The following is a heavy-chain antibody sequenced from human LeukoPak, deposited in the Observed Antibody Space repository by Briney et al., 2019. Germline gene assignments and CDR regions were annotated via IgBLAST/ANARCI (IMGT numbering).Heavy chain of an antibody. CDR1: GYTFTGYY. CDR2: INPNSGGT. D-gene: IGHD3-22*01. V-gene: IGHV1-2*02. J-gene: IGHJ4*02. CDR3: ARVSPPSSGYYVNAFDY. Sequence: VASVKVSCKASGYTFTGYYMHWVRQAPGQGLEWMGWINPNSGGTNYAQKFQGRVTMTRDTSISTAYMELSRLRSDDTAVYYCARVSPPSSGYYVNAFDYWGQGTLVTVSS.